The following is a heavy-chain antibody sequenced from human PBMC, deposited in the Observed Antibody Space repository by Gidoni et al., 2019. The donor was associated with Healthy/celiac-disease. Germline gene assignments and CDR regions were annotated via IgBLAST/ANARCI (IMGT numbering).Heavy chain of an antibody. J-gene: IGHJ5*02. CDR3: ARHSIAAAGTVGWFDP. Sequence: QLQLQESGPGLVKPSETLSLPCTVSGGSISSSSYYWGWIRPPPGKGLEWIGSIYYSGITYYNPSLKSRVTISVDTSKNQFSLKLSSVTAADTAVYYCARHSIAAAGTVGWFDPWGQGTLVTVSS. CDR1: GGSISSSSYY. D-gene: IGHD6-13*01. V-gene: IGHV4-39*01. CDR2: IYYSGIT.